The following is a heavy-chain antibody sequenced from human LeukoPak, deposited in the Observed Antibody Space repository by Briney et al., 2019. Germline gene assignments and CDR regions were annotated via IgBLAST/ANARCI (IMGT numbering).Heavy chain of an antibody. J-gene: IGHJ3*02. Sequence: SETLSLTCTVSGGSISSYYWSWIRQPPGKGLEWVGYIYYSGSTNYNPSLKSRVTISVDTSKNQFSLKLSSVTAADTAVYYCARGRGGSSGWYRVNAFDIWGQGTMVTVSS. D-gene: IGHD6-19*01. CDR2: IYYSGST. CDR1: GGSISSYY. CDR3: ARGRGGSSGWYRVNAFDI. V-gene: IGHV4-59*01.